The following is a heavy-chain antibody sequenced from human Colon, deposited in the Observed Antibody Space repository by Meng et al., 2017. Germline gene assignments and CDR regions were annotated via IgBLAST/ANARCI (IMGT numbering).Heavy chain of an antibody. Sequence: QLQSQEPGPWLGRPWEPPSLTCTVSGDSISGSRYDWGWIRQSPGKGLEYIATIFYSGRTHYNPSLKSRVTMSVDTANNQFSLKLSSVTAADTAVYYCVRERGSYSGGEFEYWGQGTLVTVSS. CDR3: VRERGSYSGGEFEY. CDR2: IFYSGRT. V-gene: IGHV4-39*07. CDR1: GDSISGSRYD. D-gene: IGHD3-22*01. J-gene: IGHJ4*02.